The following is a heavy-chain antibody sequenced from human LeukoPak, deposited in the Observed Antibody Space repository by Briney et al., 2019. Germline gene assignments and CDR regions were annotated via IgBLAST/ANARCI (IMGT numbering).Heavy chain of an antibody. CDR1: GFTFSDYY. CDR2: ISSSSSYT. V-gene: IGHV3-11*06. D-gene: IGHD2-15*01. CDR3: ARWGVWYCSGGSCSAARPFDY. Sequence: GGSLRLSCAASGFTFSDYYMSWIRQAPGKGLEWVSYISSSSSYTNYADSVKGRFTISRDNAKNSLYLQMNSLRAEDTAVYYCARWGVWYCSGGSCSAARPFDYWGQGTLVTVSS. J-gene: IGHJ4*02.